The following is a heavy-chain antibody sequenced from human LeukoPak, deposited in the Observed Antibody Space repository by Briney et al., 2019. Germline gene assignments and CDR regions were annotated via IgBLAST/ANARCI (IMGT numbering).Heavy chain of an antibody. D-gene: IGHD2-2*01. J-gene: IGHJ4*02. CDR1: GYTFTGYY. Sequence: VASVKVSCKASGYTFTGYYMHWVRQAPGQGLEWMGWINPNSGDTNYAQRFQGRVTMTRDTSISTAYLDLSRLRSDDTAVYYCARDSGYCSSTGCYYFDYWGQGTLVTVSS. V-gene: IGHV1-2*02. CDR3: ARDSGYCSSTGCYYFDY. CDR2: INPNSGDT.